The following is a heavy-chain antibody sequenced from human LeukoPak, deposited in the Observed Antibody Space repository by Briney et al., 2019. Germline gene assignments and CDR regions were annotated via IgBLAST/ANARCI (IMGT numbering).Heavy chain of an antibody. J-gene: IGHJ4*02. CDR1: GFTFSSYA. CDR2: ISGSGGST. V-gene: IGHV3-23*01. CDR3: AKDIAAAGTVDY. Sequence: GGSLRLSCAASGFTFSSYAMSWVRQAPGKGLEWVSAISGSGGSTYYADSVKGRFTISRDNSKNTLYLQMNSRRAEDTAVYYCAKDIAAAGTVDYWGQGTLVTVSS. D-gene: IGHD6-13*01.